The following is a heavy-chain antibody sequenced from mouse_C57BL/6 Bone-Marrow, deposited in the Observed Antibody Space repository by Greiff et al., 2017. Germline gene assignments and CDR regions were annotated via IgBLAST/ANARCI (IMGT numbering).Heavy chain of an antibody. CDR2: IYPGSGNT. CDR1: GYTFTDYY. V-gene: IGHV1-76*01. CDR3: AREGAYDGYYSYYCDY. Sequence: VKLMESGAELVRPGASVKLSCKASGYTFTDYYINWVKQRPGQGLEWIARIYPGSGNTYYNEKFKGKATLTAEKSSSTAYRQLSSLTSEDSAVYFCAREGAYDGYYSYYCDYWGQGTTLTVSS. D-gene: IGHD2-3*01. J-gene: IGHJ2*01.